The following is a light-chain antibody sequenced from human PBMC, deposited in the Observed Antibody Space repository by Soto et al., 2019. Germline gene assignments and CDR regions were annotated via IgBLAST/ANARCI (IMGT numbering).Light chain of an antibody. CDR2: GAS. J-gene: IGKJ2*01. CDR1: QSVTSNY. V-gene: IGKV3-20*01. CDR3: QQYANSPFT. Sequence: EIGLTQSQGTLPLSPGERATHACRASQSVTSNYLVWYQQKPGRAPRPLIYGASSSATGIPDRFSGSGSGTDFTLTISRLEPEDFAVYCCQQYANSPFTFGQGTKLEIK.